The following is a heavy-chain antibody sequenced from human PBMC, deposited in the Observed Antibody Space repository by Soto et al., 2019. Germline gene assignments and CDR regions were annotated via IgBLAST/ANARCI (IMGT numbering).Heavy chain of an antibody. CDR1: GFTVSSNY. J-gene: IGHJ4*02. V-gene: IGHV3-53*01. D-gene: IGHD2-2*02. CDR2: IYSGGST. CDR3: AKLPNRSCSSTSCYTVY. Sequence: GGSLRLSCAASGFTVSSNYMSWVRQAPGKGLEWVSVIYSGGSTYYADSVKGRFTISRDNSKNTLYLQMNSLRAEDTAVYYCAKLPNRSCSSTSCYTVYWGQGTLVTVSS.